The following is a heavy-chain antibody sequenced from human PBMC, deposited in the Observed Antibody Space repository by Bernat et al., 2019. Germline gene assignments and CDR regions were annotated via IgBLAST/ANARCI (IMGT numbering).Heavy chain of an antibody. Sequence: QVQLVQSGAEAKKPGASVKVSCKASGYTFTSYGISWVRQAPGQGLEWMGWISAYNGNTNYAQKLQGRVTMTTDTSTSTAYMELRSLRSDDTAVYYGARVGTGEGPLYYFDYWGQGTLVTVSS. V-gene: IGHV1-18*01. CDR1: GYTFTSYG. D-gene: IGHD1-1*01. J-gene: IGHJ4*02. CDR2: ISAYNGNT. CDR3: ARVGTGEGPLYYFDY.